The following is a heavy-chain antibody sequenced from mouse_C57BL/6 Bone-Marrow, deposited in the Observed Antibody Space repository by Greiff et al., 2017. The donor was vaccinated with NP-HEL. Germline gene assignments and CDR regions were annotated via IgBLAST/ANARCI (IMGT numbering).Heavy chain of an antibody. V-gene: IGHV1-69*01. D-gene: IGHD2-3*01. Sequence: QVQLQQPGAELVMPGASVKLSCKASGYTFTSYWMHWVKQRPGQGLEWIGEIDPSDSYTNYNQKFKGKSTLTVDKSSSTAYMQLSSLTSEESAGYYCARTGDGGYFDYWGQGTTLTVSS. CDR2: IDPSDSYT. CDR1: GYTFTSYW. J-gene: IGHJ2*01. CDR3: ARTGDGGYFDY.